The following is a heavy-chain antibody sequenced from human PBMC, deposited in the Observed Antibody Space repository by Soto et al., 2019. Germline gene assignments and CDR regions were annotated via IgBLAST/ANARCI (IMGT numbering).Heavy chain of an antibody. D-gene: IGHD3-16*01. CDR3: ARDGGWYFDL. V-gene: IGHV3-33*01. Sequence: QVQLVESGGGVVQPGRSLRLSCAASGFTFSSYGMHWVRQAPGKGLEWVAVIWYDGSNKYYADSVKGRFTISRDNSKNTLYLQMNSLRAEDTAMYYCARDGGWYFDLWGRGTLVTVSS. CDR2: IWYDGSNK. J-gene: IGHJ2*01. CDR1: GFTFSSYG.